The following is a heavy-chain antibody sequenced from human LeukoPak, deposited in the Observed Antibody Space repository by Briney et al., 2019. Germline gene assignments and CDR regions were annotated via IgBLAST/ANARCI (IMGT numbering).Heavy chain of an antibody. CDR2: ISYDGSDK. Sequence: GGSLRLSCAASGFTFSSYSMNWVRQAPGKGLEWVALISYDGSDKFYADSVKGRFTISRDNSRNTLFLQTNSLRAEDTAVYFCAATVRHYSDSGGQLHHWGQGTLVTVSS. J-gene: IGHJ1*01. CDR3: AATVRHYSDSGGQLHH. D-gene: IGHD3-22*01. CDR1: GFTFSSYS. V-gene: IGHV3-30*05.